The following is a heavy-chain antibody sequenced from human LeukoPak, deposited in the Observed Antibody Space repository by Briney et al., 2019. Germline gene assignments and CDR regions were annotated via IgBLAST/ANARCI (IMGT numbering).Heavy chain of an antibody. CDR1: GGSISSYY. J-gene: IGHJ3*02. CDR2: IYYSGST. CDR3: ARDYSSSWYLGAFDI. Sequence: PSETLSLTCTVSGGSISSYYWSWIRQPPGKGLEWIGYIYYSGSTNYNPSLKSRVTISVDTSKYQFSLKLSSVTAADTAVYYCARDYSSSWYLGAFDIWGQGTMVTVSS. V-gene: IGHV4-59*01. D-gene: IGHD6-13*01.